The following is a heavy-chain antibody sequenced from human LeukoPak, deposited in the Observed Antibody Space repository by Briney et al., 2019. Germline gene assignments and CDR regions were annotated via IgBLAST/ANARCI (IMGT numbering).Heavy chain of an antibody. CDR3: ARALAVVKNYFDP. CDR1: GYSISSGYY. Sequence: SETLSLTCTVSGYSISSGYYWAWIRQSPGKGLEWIGSIYHSGSTYYNPSLKSRVTISVDTSKNQFSLKLSSVTAADTAVYYCARALAVVKNYFDPWGQGTLVTVSS. J-gene: IGHJ5*02. D-gene: IGHD1-7*01. CDR2: IYHSGST. V-gene: IGHV4-38-2*02.